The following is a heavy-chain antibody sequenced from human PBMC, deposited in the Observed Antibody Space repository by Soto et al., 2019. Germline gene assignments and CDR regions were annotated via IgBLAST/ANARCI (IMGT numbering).Heavy chain of an antibody. J-gene: IGHJ5*02. Sequence: QVQLQESGPGLVKPSQTLSLTCSVSGGSISSGDYYWSWIRQPPGKGLEWIGYIYSSGSTYYNPSLMSRLTISGDTSKNQISLKLSSVTAADTAVYYCARGALGSSSSWFAFWFDPWGQGTLVTVSS. CDR1: GGSISSGDYY. CDR3: ARGALGSSSSWFAFWFDP. D-gene: IGHD6-6*01. CDR2: IYSSGST. V-gene: IGHV4-30-4*01.